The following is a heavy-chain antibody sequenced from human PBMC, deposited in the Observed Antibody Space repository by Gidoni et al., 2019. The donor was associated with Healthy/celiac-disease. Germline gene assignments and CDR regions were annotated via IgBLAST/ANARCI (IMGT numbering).Heavy chain of an antibody. V-gene: IGHV1-46*03. CDR2: INPSGGST. J-gene: IGHJ5*02. D-gene: IGHD6-13*01. CDR3: AREGQFHMQLSYNWFDP. Sequence: QVQLVQSGAEVKKPGASVTVSCKASGYTFTSYYMHWVRQATGKWLEWMGIINPSGGSTSYAQKFQGRVTMTRDTSTSTVYMELSSLRSEDTAVYYCAREGQFHMQLSYNWFDPWGQGTLVTVSA. CDR1: GYTFTSYY.